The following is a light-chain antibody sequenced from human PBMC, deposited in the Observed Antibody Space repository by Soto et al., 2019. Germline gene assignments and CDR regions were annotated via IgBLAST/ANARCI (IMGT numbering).Light chain of an antibody. V-gene: IGKV1-9*01. CDR3: QQLNSYPL. Sequence: DIQLTQSPSFLSASVGDRVTITCRASRGISSSLAWYQQKPGKAPKLLIYAASTLQSGVPPRFSGSGSETEFNLTISSLQPEDFATYYCQQLNSYPLFGPGTKVDIK. CDR2: AAS. CDR1: RGISSS. J-gene: IGKJ3*01.